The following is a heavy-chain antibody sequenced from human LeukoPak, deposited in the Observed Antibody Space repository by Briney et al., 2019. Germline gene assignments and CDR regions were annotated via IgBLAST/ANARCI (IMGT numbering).Heavy chain of an antibody. CDR2: IYWNGGST. CDR1: GFTFDDYG. V-gene: IGHV3-20*04. Sequence: PGGSLRLSCAASGFTFDDYGMSWVRQAPGKGLEWVSGIYWNGGSTGYADSVKGRFTISRDNAKNSLYLQMNSLRAEDTALYYCARDGIRVLSYYYDSSGSFDYWGQGTLVTVSS. D-gene: IGHD3-22*01. CDR3: ARDGIRVLSYYYDSSGSFDY. J-gene: IGHJ4*02.